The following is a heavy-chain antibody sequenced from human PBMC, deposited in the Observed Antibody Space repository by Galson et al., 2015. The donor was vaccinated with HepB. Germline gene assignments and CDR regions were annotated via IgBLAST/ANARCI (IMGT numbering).Heavy chain of an antibody. J-gene: IGHJ6*02. V-gene: IGHV1-3*01. CDR2: INAGNGNT. D-gene: IGHD3-10*01. CDR1: GYTFTSYA. Sequence: SVKVSCKASGYTFTSYAMHWVRQAPGQRLEWMGWINAGNGNTKYSQKFQGRVTITRGTSASTAYMELSSLRSEDTAVYYCARLRITMVRGTSHYYYYGMDVWGQGTTVTVSS. CDR3: ARLRITMVRGTSHYYYYGMDV.